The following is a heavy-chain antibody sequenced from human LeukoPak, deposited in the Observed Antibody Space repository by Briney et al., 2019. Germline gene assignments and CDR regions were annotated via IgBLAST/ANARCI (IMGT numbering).Heavy chain of an antibody. CDR3: AGGVGATTKLFDY. CDR1: GGTFSSYA. CDR2: IIPIFGTA. D-gene: IGHD1-26*01. V-gene: IGHV1-69*13. Sequence: EASVKVSCKASGGTFSSYAISWVRQAPGQGLEWMGGIIPIFGTANYAQKFQGRVTITADESTSTAYMELSSLRSEDTAVYYCAGGVGATTKLFDYWGQGTLVTVSS. J-gene: IGHJ4*02.